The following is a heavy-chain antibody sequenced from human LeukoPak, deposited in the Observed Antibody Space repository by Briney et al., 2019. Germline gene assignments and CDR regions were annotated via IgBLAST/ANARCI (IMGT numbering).Heavy chain of an antibody. CDR1: GFTFSTHW. D-gene: IGHD1-26*01. CDR2: IKQDGSEK. CDR3: ANALGAHYFDS. J-gene: IGHJ4*02. Sequence: GGSLRLSCAASGFTFSTHWMIWVRQAPGKGLEWVANIKQDGSEKYYVDSVKGRFIISRDSAKNSLYLQMNSLRVEDTAVYYCANALGAHYFDSWGQGTLVTVSS. V-gene: IGHV3-7*05.